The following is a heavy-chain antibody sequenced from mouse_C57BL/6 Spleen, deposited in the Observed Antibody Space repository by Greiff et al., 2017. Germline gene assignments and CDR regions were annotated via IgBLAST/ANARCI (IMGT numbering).Heavy chain of an antibody. CDR3: ARGVIYYDYDGDYYAMDY. D-gene: IGHD2-4*01. J-gene: IGHJ4*01. V-gene: IGHV1-69*01. CDR1: GYTFTSYW. Sequence: QVQLQQPGAELVMPGASVKLSCKASGYTFTSYWMHWVKQRPGQGLEWIGAIDPSDSYTNYNQKFKGKSTLTVDKSSSTAYMQLSSLTSEASAVYYCARGVIYYDYDGDYYAMDYWGQGTSVTVSS. CDR2: IDPSDSYT.